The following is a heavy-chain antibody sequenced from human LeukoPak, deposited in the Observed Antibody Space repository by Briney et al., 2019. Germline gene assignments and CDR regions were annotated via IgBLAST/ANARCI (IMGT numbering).Heavy chain of an antibody. D-gene: IGHD6-13*01. V-gene: IGHV1-46*01. CDR3: ARDRQQLTYYYYYYGMDV. J-gene: IGHJ6*02. Sequence: ASVKVSCKASGYTFTSYYMHWVRQAPGQGLEWMGIINPSGGSTSYAQKFQGRVTMTRDTSTSTVYMELSSLRSEDTAVYYCARDRQQLTYYYYYYGMDVWGQGTTVTVSS. CDR1: GYTFTSYY. CDR2: INPSGGST.